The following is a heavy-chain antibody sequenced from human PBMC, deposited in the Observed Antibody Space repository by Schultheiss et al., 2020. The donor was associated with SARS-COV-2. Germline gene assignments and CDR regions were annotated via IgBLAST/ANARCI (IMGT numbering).Heavy chain of an antibody. CDR2: ISHDASN. V-gene: IGHV3-30-3*01. Sequence: GGSLRLSCAASGFTFSTYDLHWIRQAPGRGLEWVAVISHDASNKYAESVKGRFTISRDNSKNTLYLQMNSLRAEDTAVYYCARGPLGKAPYYFDYWGQGTLVTVSS. J-gene: IGHJ4*02. CDR1: GFTFSTYD. CDR3: ARGPLGKAPYYFDY.